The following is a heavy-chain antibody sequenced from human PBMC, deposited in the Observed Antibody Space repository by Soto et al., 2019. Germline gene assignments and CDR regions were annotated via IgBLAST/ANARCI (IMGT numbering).Heavy chain of an antibody. Sequence: QVQLRQSGPGLVKPSGTLSLTCAVSGGSISSTNWWSWVRQSPGKGLEWIGEMYNSGSTNYNPSRRGRVTISVDKSNNQFSLKIRSVTAADTAIYYCATLPPRIELTVLPIPTWGQGTLVTVSS. V-gene: IGHV4-4*02. CDR3: ATLPPRIELTVLPIPT. J-gene: IGHJ4*02. CDR2: MYNSGST. D-gene: IGHD3-16*01. CDR1: GGSISSTNW.